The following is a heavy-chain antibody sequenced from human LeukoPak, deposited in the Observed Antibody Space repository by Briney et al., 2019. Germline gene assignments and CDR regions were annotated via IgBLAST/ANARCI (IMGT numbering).Heavy chain of an antibody. V-gene: IGHV3-15*01. Sequence: GGSLRLSCAASGFTFGNAWMNWVRQAPGKGLEWVGRIKSKSDGGTTDYAAPVKGRFTISRDDSKNTLFLQMNSLKTEDTAVYYCTTDRGLYDSSGYYYFATDIWGQGTMVTVSS. D-gene: IGHD3-22*01. CDR3: TTDRGLYDSSGYYYFATDI. J-gene: IGHJ3*02. CDR2: IKSKSDGGTT. CDR1: GFTFGNAW.